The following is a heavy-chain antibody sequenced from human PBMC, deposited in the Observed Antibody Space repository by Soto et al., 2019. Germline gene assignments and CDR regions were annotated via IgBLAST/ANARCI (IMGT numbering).Heavy chain of an antibody. CDR1: GYTFREFR. V-gene: IGHV1-2*02. CDR3: ARENWQFDY. D-gene: IGHD6-19*01. J-gene: IGHJ4*02. CDR2: VSPNSGDT. Sequence: QVQLVQSGAEVKKSGASVKVSCKTSGYTFREFRMHWVRQAPGQGLEWMGWVSPNSGDTNYAQEFQGRVTMTRDTSINTVYMELHSLTSDDTSMYYCARENWQFDYWGQGTLITVSS.